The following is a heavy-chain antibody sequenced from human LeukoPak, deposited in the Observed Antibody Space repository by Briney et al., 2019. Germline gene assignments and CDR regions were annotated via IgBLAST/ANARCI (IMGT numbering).Heavy chain of an antibody. D-gene: IGHD6-19*01. Sequence: GGSLRLSCAASGFTFSSYVMHWVRQAPGKGLEWVAVISYDGSNKYYADSVKGRFTISRDNSKNTLYLQMNSLRAEDTAVYYCAKDRGQQWLVTYYYYGMDVWGQGTTVTVSS. V-gene: IGHV3-30*18. CDR2: ISYDGSNK. J-gene: IGHJ6*02. CDR1: GFTFSSYV. CDR3: AKDRGQQWLVTYYYYGMDV.